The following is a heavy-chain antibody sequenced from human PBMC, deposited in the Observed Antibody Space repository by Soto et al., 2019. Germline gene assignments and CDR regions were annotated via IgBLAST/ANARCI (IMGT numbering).Heavy chain of an antibody. CDR3: ARQNGYYDSSGYYWGYYYYGMHV. J-gene: IGHJ6*02. CDR1: GYSFTSYW. V-gene: IGHV5-51*01. D-gene: IGHD3-22*01. Sequence: PGESLKISCKGSGYSFTSYWIGWVRQMPGKGLEWMGIIYPGDSDTRYSPSFQGQVTISADKSISTAYLQWSSLKASDTAMYYCARQNGYYDSSGYYWGYYYYGMHVWGQGTTVTVSS. CDR2: IYPGDSDT.